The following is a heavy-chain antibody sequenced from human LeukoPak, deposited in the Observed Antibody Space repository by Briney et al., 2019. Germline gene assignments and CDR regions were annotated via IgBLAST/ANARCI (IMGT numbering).Heavy chain of an antibody. V-gene: IGHV4-59*01. Sequence: SETLSLTCTVSGGSIGSYYWSWIRQPPGKGLEWIGYIYYSGSTNYNPSLKSRVTISVDTSKNQFSLKLSSVTAADTAVYYCARDKWFGELQYWGQGTLVILSS. CDR1: GGSIGSYY. CDR2: IYYSGST. CDR3: ARDKWFGELQY. D-gene: IGHD3-10*01. J-gene: IGHJ4*02.